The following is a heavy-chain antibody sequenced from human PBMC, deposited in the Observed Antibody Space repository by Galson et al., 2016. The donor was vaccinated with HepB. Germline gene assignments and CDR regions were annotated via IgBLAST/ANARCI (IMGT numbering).Heavy chain of an antibody. D-gene: IGHD6-19*01. CDR1: GGSISGYY. CDR2: IKVMGST. V-gene: IGHV4-34*01. CDR3: ARSFSGRVFEY. Sequence: AVFGGSISGYYWSWIRQPPGKGLEWIGEIKVMGSTNYNPSLKSRVTISVNTSKNQFSLKLSSVTAADTAVYYCARSFSGRVFEYWGQGSLVSVSS. J-gene: IGHJ4*02.